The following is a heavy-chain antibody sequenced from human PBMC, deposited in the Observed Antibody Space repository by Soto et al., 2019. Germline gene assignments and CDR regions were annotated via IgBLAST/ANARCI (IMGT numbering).Heavy chain of an antibody. CDR1: GHPFNVYY. CDR3: ARPSLGVSGLRS. J-gene: IGHJ5*02. Sequence: QVQLVQSGADVKRPGASVTVSCKTSGHPFNVYYIHWVRQAPGQDLEWMGYINPHTGGTDYAEKFQGRVTITSDTSLSTAYMELRSLRSDDTAVYYCARPSLGVSGLRSWGQGTLITVS. CDR2: INPHTGGT. V-gene: IGHV1-2*02. D-gene: IGHD6-19*01.